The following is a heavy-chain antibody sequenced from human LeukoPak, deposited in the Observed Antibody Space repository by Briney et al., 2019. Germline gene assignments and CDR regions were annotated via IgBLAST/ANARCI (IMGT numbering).Heavy chain of an antibody. CDR2: IYTSGST. CDR3: ARHTRTSGGSGYIDY. Sequence: PSETLSLTCTVSGGSFSIYYWSWIRQPAGKGLEYIGRIYTSGSTYYNPSLKSRVTISVDTSKNQFSLKLSSVTAADTAVYYCARHTRTSGGSGYIDYWGQGTLVTVSS. J-gene: IGHJ4*02. D-gene: IGHD3-10*01. CDR1: GGSFSIYY. V-gene: IGHV4-4*07.